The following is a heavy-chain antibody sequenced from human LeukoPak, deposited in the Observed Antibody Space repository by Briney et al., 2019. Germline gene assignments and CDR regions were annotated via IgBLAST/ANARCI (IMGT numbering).Heavy chain of an antibody. D-gene: IGHD1-26*01. Sequence: GRSLRLSCAASGFTFSSYVMHWVRQAPGKGLEWVAVISYDGSNKYYADSVKGRFTISRDNSKNTLYLQMNSLRAEDTAVYYCAKAAWSNVYYYYGMDVWGQGTTVTVSS. J-gene: IGHJ6*02. CDR2: ISYDGSNK. CDR3: AKAAWSNVYYYYGMDV. V-gene: IGHV3-30*18. CDR1: GFTFSSYV.